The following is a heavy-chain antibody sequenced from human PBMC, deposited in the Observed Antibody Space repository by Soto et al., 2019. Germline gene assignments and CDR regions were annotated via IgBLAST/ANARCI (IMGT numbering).Heavy chain of an antibody. Sequence: EVQLVESGGGLVQPGGSLRLSCAASGFTFSSYSMNWVRQAPGKGLEWVSYISSSSSTIYYADSVKCRFTISRDNAKNSLYLQMNSLRDEDTAVYYCERPEYSSSSYGMDVWGQGTTVTVSS. CDR1: GFTFSSYS. V-gene: IGHV3-48*02. CDR2: ISSSSSTI. CDR3: ERPEYSSSSYGMDV. J-gene: IGHJ6*02. D-gene: IGHD6-6*01.